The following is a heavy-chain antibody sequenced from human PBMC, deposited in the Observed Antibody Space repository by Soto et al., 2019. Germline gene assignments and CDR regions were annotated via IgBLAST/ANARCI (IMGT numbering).Heavy chain of an antibody. Sequence: ASVKVSCKASGYTFTSYGISWVRQAPGQGLEWMGWISAYNGNTNYAQKLQGRVTMTTDTSTSTAYMELRSLRSDDTAVYYCARGGYYYDSSGYYYYYYYGMDVWGQGTTVTVSS. CDR3: ARGGYYYDSSGYYYYYYYGMDV. J-gene: IGHJ6*02. CDR2: ISAYNGNT. D-gene: IGHD3-22*01. V-gene: IGHV1-18*01. CDR1: GYTFTSYG.